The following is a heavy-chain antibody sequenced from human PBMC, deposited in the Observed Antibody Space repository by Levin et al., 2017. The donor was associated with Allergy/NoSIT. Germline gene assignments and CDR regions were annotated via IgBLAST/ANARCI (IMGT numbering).Heavy chain of an antibody. J-gene: IGHJ6*02. D-gene: IGHD6-19*01. Sequence: SQTLSLTCTVSGGSISSKSYYWGWIRQPPGKGLEWIGSIYYSGSTYYNPSLKSRVTIFVDTSKNQFSLKLSSVTAADTAVYYCARYRHRGYSSGWNLLTYGMDVWGQGTTVTVSS. V-gene: IGHV4-39*01. CDR3: ARYRHRGYSSGWNLLTYGMDV. CDR2: IYYSGST. CDR1: GGSISSKSYY.